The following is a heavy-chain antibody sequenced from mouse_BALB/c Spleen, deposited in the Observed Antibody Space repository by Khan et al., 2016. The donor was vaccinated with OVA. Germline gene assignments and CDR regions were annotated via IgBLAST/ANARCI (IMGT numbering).Heavy chain of an antibody. CDR3: ARVGYNGTMDD. CDR2: INTYTGEP. J-gene: IGHJ4*01. Sequence: QIQLVQSGPELKKPGETVKISCKASGYTFTNYGMNWVKQAPGKGLKWMGWINTYTGEPTYADDFKGRFAFSLETSASTAYLQINNLKNEDTATYFCARVGYNGTMDDWGQGTSVTVSS. CDR1: GYTFTNYG. V-gene: IGHV9-3-1*01. D-gene: IGHD2-14*01.